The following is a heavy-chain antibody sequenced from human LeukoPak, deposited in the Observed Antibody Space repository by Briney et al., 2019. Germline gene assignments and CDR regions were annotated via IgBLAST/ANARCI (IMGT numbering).Heavy chain of an antibody. D-gene: IGHD5-18*01. CDR2: ISSSSSYI. V-gene: IGHV3-21*01. CDR3: ARDKDTAMVIDY. J-gene: IGHJ4*02. CDR1: GFTFSSYS. Sequence: GGSLRLSCAASGFTFSSYSMNWVRQAPGKGLEWVSSISSSSSYIYYADSVKGRFTISRDNAKNSLYLQMNSLRAEDTAVYYCARDKDTAMVIDYWGQGTLVTVSS.